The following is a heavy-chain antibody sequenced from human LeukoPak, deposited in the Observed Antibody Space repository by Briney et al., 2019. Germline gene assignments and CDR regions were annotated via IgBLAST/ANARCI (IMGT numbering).Heavy chain of an antibody. CDR1: GFTFSSYG. Sequence: PGRSLRLSCAASGFTFSSYGMHWVRQAPGKGLEWVAVIWYDGGNKYYADSVKGRFTISRDNSKNTLYLQMNSLRAEDTAVYYCARDRGPSNYDFWKPFDYWGQGTLVTVSS. CDR2: IWYDGGNK. CDR3: ARDRGPSNYDFWKPFDY. D-gene: IGHD3-3*01. V-gene: IGHV3-33*01. J-gene: IGHJ4*02.